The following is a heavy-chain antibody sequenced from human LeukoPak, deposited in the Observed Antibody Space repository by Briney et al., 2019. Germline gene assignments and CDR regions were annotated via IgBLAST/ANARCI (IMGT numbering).Heavy chain of an antibody. D-gene: IGHD5-24*01. CDR3: ARRPRRDGYETATNAFDI. V-gene: IGHV4-39*01. Sequence: SETLSLTCTVSGGSISSSSYYWGWIRQPPGKGLEWIGSIYYSGSTYYNPSLKSRVTISVDTSKNQFSLKLSSVTAADTAVYYCARRPRRDGYETATNAFDIWGQGTMVTVSS. CDR1: GGSISSSSYY. CDR2: IYYSGST. J-gene: IGHJ3*02.